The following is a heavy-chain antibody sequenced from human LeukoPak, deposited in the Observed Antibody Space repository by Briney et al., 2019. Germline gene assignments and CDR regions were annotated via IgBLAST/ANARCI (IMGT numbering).Heavy chain of an antibody. CDR3: AKAGAQFRELWSNYYYYGMDV. Sequence: GSLRLSCAASEFTFSSYWMSWVRQAPGEGLEWVANIKQDGGQIYYLESVKGRFTISRDNAKNSLYLQMNSLRAEDTALYYCAKAGAQFRELWSNYYYYGMDVWGQGTTVTVSS. J-gene: IGHJ6*02. D-gene: IGHD5-18*01. CDR2: IKQDGGQI. V-gene: IGHV3-7*03. CDR1: EFTFSSYW.